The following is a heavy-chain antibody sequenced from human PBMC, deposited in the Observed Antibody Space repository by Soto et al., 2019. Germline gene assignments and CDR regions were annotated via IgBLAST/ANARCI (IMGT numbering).Heavy chain of an antibody. CDR2: ISSSSSTI. CDR1: GFTFSSYS. J-gene: IGHJ4*02. V-gene: IGHV3-48*01. Sequence: RGSLRLSCAASGFTFSSYSMNWVRQAPGKGLEWVSYISSSSSTIYYADSVKGRFTISRDNAKNSLYLQMNSLRAEDTAVYYCARGYFYGDYEYAGWGQGTLVTVSS. D-gene: IGHD4-17*01. CDR3: ARGYFYGDYEYAG.